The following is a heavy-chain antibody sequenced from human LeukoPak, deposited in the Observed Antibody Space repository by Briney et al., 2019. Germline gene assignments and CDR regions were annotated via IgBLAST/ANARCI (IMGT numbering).Heavy chain of an antibody. CDR2: IYYSGNT. CDR3: ARRMPGYYYYIDV. Sequence: PSETQSLTCSVSGGSISSGDYYWSWIRQPPGKGLEWIGYIYYSGNTFYNPSLKSRVTISVDTSKNQFSLKLSSVTAADTAVYYCARRMPGYYYYIDVWGKGTTVTVSS. J-gene: IGHJ6*03. V-gene: IGHV4-30-4*01. CDR1: GGSISSGDYY. D-gene: IGHD2-2*01.